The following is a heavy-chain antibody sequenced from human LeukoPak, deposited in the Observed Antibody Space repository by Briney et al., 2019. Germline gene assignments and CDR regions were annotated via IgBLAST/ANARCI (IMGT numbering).Heavy chain of an antibody. D-gene: IGHD1-14*01. V-gene: IGHV3-23*01. J-gene: IGHJ4*02. CDR3: ASVGQPHNAPEDYFDY. CDR2: ISTGGGSA. Sequence: GGSLRLSCAASGFTFSSYAMAWVRQAPGKGLEWVSAISTGGGSAYYADSVKGRFTISRDNSKNTLYLQMNSLRAEDTAVYYCASVGQPHNAPEDYFDYWGQGTLVTVSS. CDR1: GFTFSSYA.